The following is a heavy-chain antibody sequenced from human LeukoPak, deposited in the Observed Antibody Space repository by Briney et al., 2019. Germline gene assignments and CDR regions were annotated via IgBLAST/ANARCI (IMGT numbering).Heavy chain of an antibody. CDR2: INPSGGST. CDR3: ARTGSAAAAVSDY. J-gene: IGHJ4*02. D-gene: IGHD6-13*01. CDR1: GYTFTSYY. V-gene: IGHV1-46*01. Sequence: GASVKVSCKASGYTFTSYYMHWVRQAPGQVLEWMGIINPSGGSTSYAQKFQGRVTITADKSTSTAYMELSSLRSEDTAVYYCARTGSAAAAVSDYWGQGTLVTVSS.